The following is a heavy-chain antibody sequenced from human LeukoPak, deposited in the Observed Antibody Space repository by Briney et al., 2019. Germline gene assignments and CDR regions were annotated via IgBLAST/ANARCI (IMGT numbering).Heavy chain of an antibody. J-gene: IGHJ6*03. Sequence: ASVKVSCKASGYTFTSYYMHWVRQAPGQGLEWMGIINPSGGSTSYAQKFQGRVTMTRDTSTSTVYMELSSLRSEDTAVYYCARGGGISGWQYYYYYYYMDVWGKGTTVTISS. D-gene: IGHD6-19*01. CDR2: INPSGGST. CDR3: ARGGGISGWQYYYYYYYMDV. V-gene: IGHV1-46*01. CDR1: GYTFTSYY.